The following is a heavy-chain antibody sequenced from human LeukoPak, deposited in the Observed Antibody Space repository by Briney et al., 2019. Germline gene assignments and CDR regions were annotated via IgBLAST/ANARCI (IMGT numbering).Heavy chain of an antibody. CDR1: GFTFSSYA. D-gene: IGHD3-22*01. CDR2: ISGSGGST. CDR3: AKGRHYYDSSGYYRGY. V-gene: IGHV3-23*01. Sequence: GGSLRLSCAASGFTFSSYAMSWVRQAPGKGLEWVSAISGSGGSTYYADSVKGRFTISRDNSKNTLYLQMSSLRAEDTAVYYCAKGRHYYDSSGYYRGYWGQGTLVTVSS. J-gene: IGHJ4*02.